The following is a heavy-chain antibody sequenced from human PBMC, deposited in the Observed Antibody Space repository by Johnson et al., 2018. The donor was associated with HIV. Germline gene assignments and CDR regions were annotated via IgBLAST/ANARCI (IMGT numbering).Heavy chain of an antibody. J-gene: IGHJ3*02. CDR1: GFIFSDHY. CDR3: ARDHLRRSHAFDI. V-gene: IGHV3-33*08. D-gene: IGHD2-15*01. Sequence: QVQLVESGGGVVQPGRSLRLSCAASGFIFSDHYMDWVRQAPGKGLEWVAFIRYDGSNTYDADSVRGRFTISRDNSKNTLYLQMNSLRAEDTAVYYCARDHLRRSHAFDIWGQGTMVTVSS. CDR2: IRYDGSNT.